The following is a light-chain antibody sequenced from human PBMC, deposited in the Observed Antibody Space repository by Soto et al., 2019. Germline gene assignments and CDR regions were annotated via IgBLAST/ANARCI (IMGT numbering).Light chain of an antibody. V-gene: IGKV3-15*01. CDR1: QDIRSS. Sequence: EIVMTHSPATLSVSPGERVTLSCRASQDIRSSLAWYQQKPGQAPRLLIYGASIRATGVPATFSGSGSGSEFTLSISSLQSEHLGVYYCQQDSSWPLTFGGGTQVDIK. CDR3: QQDSSWPLT. CDR2: GAS. J-gene: IGKJ4*01.